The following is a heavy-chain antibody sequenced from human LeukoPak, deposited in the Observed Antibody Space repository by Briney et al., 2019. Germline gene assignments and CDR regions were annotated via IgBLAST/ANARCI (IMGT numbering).Heavy chain of an antibody. CDR2: ISAYNGNT. V-gene: IGHV1-18*01. Sequence: GASVKVSCKASGYTFTSYGISWVRQAPGQGLEWMGWISAYNGNTNYAQKLQGRVTMTTDTSTSTAYMELRSLRSDDTAVYYCARDPSGSYTTLRDALDIWGQGTMVTVSS. J-gene: IGHJ3*02. D-gene: IGHD1-26*01. CDR3: ARDPSGSYTTLRDALDI. CDR1: GYTFTSYG.